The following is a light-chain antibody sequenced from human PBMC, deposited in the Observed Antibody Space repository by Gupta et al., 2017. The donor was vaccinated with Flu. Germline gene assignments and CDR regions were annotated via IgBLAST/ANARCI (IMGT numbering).Light chain of an antibody. V-gene: IGLV3-19*01. CDR1: SLRTSY. Sequence: SSELTQDPAVSVALGQTVRITCQGDSLRTSYASWYQQKPGQAPVFVIYAKNIRPSGIPARFSGSSSGNTASLTITGAQAEDEADYYCNSRDSTDNHQAVFGGGTKLTVL. CDR3: NSRDSTDNHQAV. J-gene: IGLJ2*01. CDR2: AKN.